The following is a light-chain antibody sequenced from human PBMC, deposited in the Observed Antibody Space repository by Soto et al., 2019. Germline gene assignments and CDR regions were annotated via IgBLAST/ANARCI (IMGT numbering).Light chain of an antibody. V-gene: IGLV1-40*01. J-gene: IGLJ2*01. CDR2: HNT. Sequence: QAVVTQPPSVSGAPGQRVTISCTGSSSNIGTMFDVHWYQQLPGTAPKLLIYHNTNRPSGVPDRFSGSKSGTSASLAITGLQAEDGADYYCQSYDSSLSGSGVFGGGTKLTVL. CDR1: SSNIGTMFD. CDR3: QSYDSSLSGSGV.